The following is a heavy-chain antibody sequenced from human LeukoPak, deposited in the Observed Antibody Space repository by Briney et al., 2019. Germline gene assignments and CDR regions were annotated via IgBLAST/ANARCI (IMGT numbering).Heavy chain of an antibody. CDR2: ITAGGSHT. CDR3: ANLNVP. D-gene: IGHD1-1*01. Sequence: GGSLRLSCTASGLTFSEYAMTWVRQAPGKGLEWVSTITAGGSHTYYPDSVKGRFTISRDNSKNTLYLQMNSLRVEDTAVYYCANLNVPWGQGTMATVSS. J-gene: IGHJ5*02. V-gene: IGHV3-23*01. CDR1: GLTFSEYA.